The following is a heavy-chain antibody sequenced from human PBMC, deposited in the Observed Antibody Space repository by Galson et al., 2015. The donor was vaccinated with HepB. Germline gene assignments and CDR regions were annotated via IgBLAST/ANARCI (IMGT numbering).Heavy chain of an antibody. V-gene: IGHV4-34*01. D-gene: IGHD4-23*01. CDR1: VGSFSGFY. J-gene: IGHJ5*02. Sequence: SETLSLTCAVYVGSFSGFYWTWIRQPPGKGLEWIGHIDHRGDTKYSPSLKSRLYMSKDTSKNQFSLHLRSVTAADAAVYYCARAPSWQSTAVTSFDPWGQGTSVTVSS. CDR2: IDHRGDT. CDR3: ARAPSWQSTAVTSFDP.